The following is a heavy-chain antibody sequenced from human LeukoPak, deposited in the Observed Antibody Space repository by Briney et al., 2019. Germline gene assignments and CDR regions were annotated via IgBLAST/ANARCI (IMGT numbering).Heavy chain of an antibody. J-gene: IGHJ4*02. D-gene: IGHD2-15*01. CDR3: AGGRDCSGGSCYHALVDY. CDR1: GGTFSSSA. CDR2: IIPIFGAA. V-gene: IGHV1-69*05. Sequence: SVKVSCKASGGTFSSSAISWVRQAPGQGLEWMGGIIPIFGAANYAQKFQDRVTITTDESTSTAYMELNSLRSEDTAVYYCAGGRDCSGGSCYHALVDYWGQGTLVTVSS.